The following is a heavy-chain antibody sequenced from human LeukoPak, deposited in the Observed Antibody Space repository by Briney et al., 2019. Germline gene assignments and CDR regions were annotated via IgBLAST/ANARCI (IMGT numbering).Heavy chain of an antibody. CDR2: ISGSGGST. Sequence: GGSLRLSCAASGFTFSSYAMSWVRQAPGKGLEWVSAISGSGGSTYYADSVKGRFTISRDNSKNTLYLQMNSLRAEDTAVYYCARDPSTTMVRGVGNYWGQGTLVTVSS. J-gene: IGHJ4*02. CDR3: ARDPSTTMVRGVGNY. CDR1: GFTFSSYA. V-gene: IGHV3-23*01. D-gene: IGHD3-10*01.